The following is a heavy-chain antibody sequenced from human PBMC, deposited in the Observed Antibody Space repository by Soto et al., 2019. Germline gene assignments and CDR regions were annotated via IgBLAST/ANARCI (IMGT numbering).Heavy chain of an antibody. CDR3: ARFSRGGTKFLIAAAGTAFDY. J-gene: IGHJ4*02. D-gene: IGHD6-13*01. CDR2: IYHSGST. V-gene: IGHV4-4*02. CDR1: GGSISSSNW. Sequence: SETLSLTCAVSGGSISSSNWWSWVRQPPGKGLEWIGEIYHSGSTNYNPSLKSRVTISVDKSKNQFSLKLGSVTAADTAVYYCARFSRGGTKFLIAAAGTAFDYWGQGTLVAVSS.